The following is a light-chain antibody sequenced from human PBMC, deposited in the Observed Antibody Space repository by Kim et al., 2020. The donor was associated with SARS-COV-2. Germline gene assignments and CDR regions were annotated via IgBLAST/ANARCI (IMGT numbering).Light chain of an antibody. CDR2: RNN. CDR1: SPDIGSDY. Sequence: GHGITFSCSGSSPDIGSDYASWYQQLPGTAPKVLIYRNNQRPSGVPDRFSGSKSDTSASLAISGLRSEDEGDYYCASWDDSLSGLVFGGGTQLTVL. CDR3: ASWDDSLSGLV. J-gene: IGLJ2*01. V-gene: IGLV1-47*01.